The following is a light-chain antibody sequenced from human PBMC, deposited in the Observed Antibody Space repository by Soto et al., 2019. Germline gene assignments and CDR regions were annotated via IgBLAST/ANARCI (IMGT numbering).Light chain of an antibody. CDR3: CSYAGSFYV. Sequence: SVLTPPRSVSGSPGQSVTNSFPGNSSDVGGYDYVSWYQQHPGKAPKLMIFDVTKRPSGVPDRFSGSKSGNTASLTISVLQAEDDAHYSCCSYAGSFYVFGSGTKVTV. CDR1: SSDVGGYDY. CDR2: DVT. V-gene: IGLV2-11*01. J-gene: IGLJ1*01.